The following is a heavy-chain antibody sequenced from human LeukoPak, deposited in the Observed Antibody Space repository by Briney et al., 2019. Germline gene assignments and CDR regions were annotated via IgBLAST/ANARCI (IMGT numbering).Heavy chain of an antibody. CDR1: EMSFSAYY. CDR3: ARGFPPGSGSRGSHAFDV. CDR2: INYGGST. J-gene: IGHJ3*01. Sequence: SETLSLTCAVSEMSFSAYYWNWIRQSPGKGLEWIGEINYGGSTKYTPSLEGRGTILIDTSRNQFSLKLTSVTAADTAVYYCARGFPPGSGSRGSHAFDVWGQGTMVTVSS. V-gene: IGHV4-34*01. D-gene: IGHD6-19*01.